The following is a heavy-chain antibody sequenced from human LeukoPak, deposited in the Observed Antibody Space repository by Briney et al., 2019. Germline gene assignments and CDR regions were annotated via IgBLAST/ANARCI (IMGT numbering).Heavy chain of an antibody. CDR2: IIPILGIA. V-gene: IGHV1-69*04. D-gene: IGHD1-1*01. CDR1: GGTFSSYA. Sequence: SVKVSCKASGGTFSSYAISWVRQAPGQGLEWMGRIIPILGIANYAQKFQGRVTITADKSTSTAYMELSSLRSEDTAVYYCARGPGTTGTSRGDYWGQGTLVTVSS. J-gene: IGHJ4*02. CDR3: ARGPGTTGTSRGDY.